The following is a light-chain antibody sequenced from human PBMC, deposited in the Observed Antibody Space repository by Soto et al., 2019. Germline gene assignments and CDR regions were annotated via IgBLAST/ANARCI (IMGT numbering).Light chain of an antibody. Sequence: SGLSQYTATLSLSPGERATLSCRTSLSVSVYLDWYQQKPGQAPRLLMHDASNRATGIPVRFSGSGAGTAFTLTISSLEPEDSAVYYCQPRSNWTSIPFAQGTRLEI. CDR3: QPRSNWTSIP. CDR2: DAS. J-gene: IGKJ5*01. V-gene: IGKV3-11*01. CDR1: LSVSVY.